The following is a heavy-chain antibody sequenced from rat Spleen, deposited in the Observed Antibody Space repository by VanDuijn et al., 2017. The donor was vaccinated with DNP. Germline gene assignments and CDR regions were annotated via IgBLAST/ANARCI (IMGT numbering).Heavy chain of an antibody. D-gene: IGHD1-4*01. CDR1: GFTFSDYN. J-gene: IGHJ3*01. V-gene: IGHV5-22*01. Sequence: EVQLVESGGGLVQPGRSLKLSCAASGFTFSDYNMAWVRQAPTKGLEWVAYISFDGGTTYYGDSVKGRFTISRENAENTVYLQMNSLRSEDMATYYCARPYGYNNGGFAYWGQGTLVTVSS. CDR2: ISFDGGTT. CDR3: ARPYGYNNGGFAY.